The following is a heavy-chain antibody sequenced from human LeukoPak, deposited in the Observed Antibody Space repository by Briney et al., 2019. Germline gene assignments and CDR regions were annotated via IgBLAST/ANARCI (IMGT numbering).Heavy chain of an antibody. J-gene: IGHJ3*02. V-gene: IGHV4-59*01. CDR1: GGSISTSY. D-gene: IGHD2-15*01. CDR3: ARDSVVVLGGAFDI. CDR2: ILYSGST. Sequence: PSETLSLTCTVSGGSISTSYWNWVRQPPGKGLEWIGYILYSGSTNYNPSLKSRVTISLDTSKNQFSLKLSSVTAADTAVYYCARDSVVVLGGAFDIWGQGTMVTVSS.